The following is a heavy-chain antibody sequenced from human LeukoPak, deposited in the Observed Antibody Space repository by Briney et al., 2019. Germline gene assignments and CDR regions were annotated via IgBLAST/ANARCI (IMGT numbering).Heavy chain of an antibody. J-gene: IGHJ3*02. Sequence: KPGGSLRLSCAASGFTFSSYSMNWVRQAPGKGLEWVSSISSSSSYIYYADSVKGRFAISRDNAKNSLYLQMNSLRAEDTAVYYCARDRSNYAFDIWGQGTMVTVSS. CDR1: GFTFSSYS. V-gene: IGHV3-21*01. CDR2: ISSSSSYI. D-gene: IGHD5-24*01. CDR3: ARDRSNYAFDI.